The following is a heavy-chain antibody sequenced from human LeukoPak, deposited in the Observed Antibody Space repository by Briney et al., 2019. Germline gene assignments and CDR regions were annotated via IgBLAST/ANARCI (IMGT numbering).Heavy chain of an antibody. J-gene: IGHJ4*02. CDR2: TYYSGST. V-gene: IGHV4-59*01. D-gene: IGHD5-12*01. Sequence: PSETLSLTCTVSGGSISSYYWSWIRQPPGKGLEWIGYTYYSGSTNYNPSLKSRVTISVDTSKNQFSLKLSSVTAADTAVYYCARDSNSGYPAWGQGTLVTVSS. CDR1: GGSISSYY. CDR3: ARDSNSGYPA.